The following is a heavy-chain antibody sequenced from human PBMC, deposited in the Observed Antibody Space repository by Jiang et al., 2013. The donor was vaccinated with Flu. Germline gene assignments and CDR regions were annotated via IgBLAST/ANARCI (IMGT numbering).Heavy chain of an antibody. CDR1: GGSISSGGYY. D-gene: IGHD5-12*01. CDR3: ARDPTYIVAKKIVYYGMDV. CDR2: IYYSGST. J-gene: IGHJ6*02. Sequence: KPSQTLSLTCTVSGGSISSGGYYWSWIRQHPGKGLEWIGYIYYSGSTYYNPSLKSRVTISVGTSKNQFSLKLSSVTAADTAVYYCARDPTYIVAKKIVYYGMDVWGQGTTVTVSS. V-gene: IGHV4-31*03.